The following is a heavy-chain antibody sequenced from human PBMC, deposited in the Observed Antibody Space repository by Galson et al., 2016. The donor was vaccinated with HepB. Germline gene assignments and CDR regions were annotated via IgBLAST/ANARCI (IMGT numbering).Heavy chain of an antibody. D-gene: IGHD2/OR15-2a*01. J-gene: IGHJ6*03. CDR1: GDSIRSGRYY. CDR3: AREGDNNYYYYMEV. V-gene: IGHV4-61*02. CDR2: VFTYGST. Sequence: TLSLTCTVSGDSIRSGRYYWSWIRQPAGKGLEWIGRVFTYGSTDYNPSLKGRVTILLDTSKNQFSLKLSSMSAADTAVYFCAREGDNNYYYYMEVWGKGTTVTVSS.